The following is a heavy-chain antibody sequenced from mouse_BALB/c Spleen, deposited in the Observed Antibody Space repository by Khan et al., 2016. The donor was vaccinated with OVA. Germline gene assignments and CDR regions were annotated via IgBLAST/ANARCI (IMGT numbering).Heavy chain of an antibody. CDR2: IYPGISDT. Sequence: VQLKQSGTVLARPGASVKMSCKASGYNFTTYWIHWVKQRPGQGLEWIGAIYPGISDTRYNQKFKGKAKLTAVTSASTAYMELSSLTNEDSAVYYCTRSFDSYYFDYWGQGTTLTGSS. D-gene: IGHD2-4*01. CDR1: GYNFTTYW. V-gene: IGHV1-5*01. J-gene: IGHJ2*01. CDR3: TRSFDSYYFDY.